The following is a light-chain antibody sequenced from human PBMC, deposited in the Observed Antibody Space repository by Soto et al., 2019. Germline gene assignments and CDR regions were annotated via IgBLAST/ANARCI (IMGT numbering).Light chain of an antibody. CDR2: DAS. V-gene: IGKV3-20*01. CDR3: QQYGSSIT. CDR1: QSVRSS. J-gene: IGKJ5*01. Sequence: EIVMTQSPATLSVSPGERATLSCRASQSVRSSLAWYQQKPGQAPRLLIYDASTRATGIPDRFSGSGSGTDFTLTISRLEPEDFAVFYCQQYGSSITFGQGTRLEI.